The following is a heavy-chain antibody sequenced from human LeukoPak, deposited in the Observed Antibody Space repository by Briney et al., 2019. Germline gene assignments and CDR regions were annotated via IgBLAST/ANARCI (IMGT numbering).Heavy chain of an antibody. CDR2: IKQDGSEK. J-gene: IGHJ6*02. CDR1: GFTFSSYW. D-gene: IGHD2-2*01. Sequence: GGSLRLSCGASGFTFSSYWMSWVRQAPGKGLEWVANIKQDGSEKYYVDSVKGRFTISRDNAKNSLYLQMNSLRAEDTAVYYCARDLPATGYYYGMDVWGQGTTVTVSS. CDR3: ARDLPATGYYYGMDV. V-gene: IGHV3-7*03.